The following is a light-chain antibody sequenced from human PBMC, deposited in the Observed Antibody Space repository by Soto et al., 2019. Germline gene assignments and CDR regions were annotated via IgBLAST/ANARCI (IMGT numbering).Light chain of an antibody. V-gene: IGLV3-21*02. CDR1: NIGGKT. CDR2: HDT. Sequence: YELAQPPSVSVAPGQTATITCGGNNIGGKTVHWYQQKPGQAPVVVVDHDTDRPSGIPERFSGSNSGNTATLTISRVEAGDEADYYCQVWASSTDLYVFGPGTKVTVL. J-gene: IGLJ1*01. CDR3: QVWASSTDLYV.